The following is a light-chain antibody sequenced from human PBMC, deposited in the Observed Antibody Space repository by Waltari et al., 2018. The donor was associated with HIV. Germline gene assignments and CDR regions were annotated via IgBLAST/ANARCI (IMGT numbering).Light chain of an antibody. Sequence: DIVMTQSPDSVAVPLGERVSISCKSSQSVLFSSNNKNSLAWYQQKAGQPPKLLVYWASTRESGVPARFSGSGSGTDFTLTISSLQTEDVAVYYCQQYYRTPWTFGQGTEVEI. CDR1: QSVLFSSNNKNS. CDR3: QQYYRTPWT. J-gene: IGKJ1*01. CDR2: WAS. V-gene: IGKV4-1*01.